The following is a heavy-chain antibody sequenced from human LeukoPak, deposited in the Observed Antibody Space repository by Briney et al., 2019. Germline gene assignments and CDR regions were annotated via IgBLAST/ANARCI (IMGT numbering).Heavy chain of an antibody. Sequence: ASVKVSCKASEYTFTGYYMHWVRQAPGQGLEWMGWINPNSGGTNYAQKFQGRVTMTRDTSISTAYMELSRLRSDDTAVYYCARAVSRLQQLVLDYWGQGTLVTVSS. CDR2: INPNSGGT. J-gene: IGHJ4*02. D-gene: IGHD6-13*01. CDR3: ARAVSRLQQLVLDY. CDR1: EYTFTGYY. V-gene: IGHV1-2*02.